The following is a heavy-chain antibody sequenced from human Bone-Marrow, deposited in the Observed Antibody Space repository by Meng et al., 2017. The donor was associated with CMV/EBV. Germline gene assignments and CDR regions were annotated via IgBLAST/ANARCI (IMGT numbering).Heavy chain of an antibody. Sequence: GESLKISCAACGFTFSSYDMHWVRQATGKGLEWVSAIGTAGDTYYPGSVKGQFTISRENAKNSLYLQMNSLRAEDTAVYYCAKGGSRITMIVVVMDDAFDIWGQGTMVTFSS. CDR2: IGTAGDT. V-gene: IGHV3-13*03. J-gene: IGHJ3*02. CDR3: AKGGSRITMIVVVMDDAFDI. D-gene: IGHD3-22*01. CDR1: GFTFSSYD.